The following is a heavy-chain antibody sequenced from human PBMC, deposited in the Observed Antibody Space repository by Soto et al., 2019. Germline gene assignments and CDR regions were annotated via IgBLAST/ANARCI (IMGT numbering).Heavy chain of an antibody. V-gene: IGHV4-30-2*01. Sequence: QLQLQESGSGLVKPSQTLSLTCAVSGGSISSGGYSWSWIRQPPGKGLEWIGYIYHSGSTCYNPSLKSRVTISVDRSKNQFSLKLSSVTAADSAVYYCAGVRGPYCGGECYPPTPNWFDPWGQGTLVTVSS. CDR1: GGSISSGGYS. D-gene: IGHD2-21*01. CDR3: AGVRGPYCGGECYPPTPNWFDP. J-gene: IGHJ5*02. CDR2: IYHSGST.